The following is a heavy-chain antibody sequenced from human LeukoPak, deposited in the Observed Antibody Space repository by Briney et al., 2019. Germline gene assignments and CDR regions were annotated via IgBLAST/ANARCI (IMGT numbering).Heavy chain of an antibody. J-gene: IGHJ6*03. CDR2: IYYSGST. Sequence: SQTLSLACSVSGAFSSRYYWSWIRQPPGKGLEWIGYIYYSGSTNYNPSLKSRVTISVDTSKNQFSLKLSSVTAADTAVYYCASMGYYYYMDVWGKGTTVTVSS. V-gene: IGHV4-59*01. CDR3: ASMGYYYYMDV. D-gene: IGHD3-10*01. CDR1: GAFSSRYY.